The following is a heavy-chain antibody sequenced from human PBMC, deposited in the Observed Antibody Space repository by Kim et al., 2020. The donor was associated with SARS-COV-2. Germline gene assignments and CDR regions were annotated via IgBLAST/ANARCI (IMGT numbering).Heavy chain of an antibody. CDR1: GFTFSIYW. CDR2: INQGGSEK. D-gene: IGHD1-7*01. Sequence: GGSLRLSCAASGFTFSIYWMSWVRQAPGKGLEWVANINQGGSEKYYVDSVKGRFTISRDNAKNSLYLQMNSLRAEDTAVYYCARDRGLELRNPVFDYWGQGTLVTVSS. CDR3: ARDRGLELRNPVFDY. V-gene: IGHV3-7*03. J-gene: IGHJ4*02.